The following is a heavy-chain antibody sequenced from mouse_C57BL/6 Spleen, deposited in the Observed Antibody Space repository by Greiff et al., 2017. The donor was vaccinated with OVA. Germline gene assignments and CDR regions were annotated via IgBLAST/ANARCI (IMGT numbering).Heavy chain of an antibody. Sequence: QVQLQQPGTELVKPGASVKLSCKASGYTFTSYWMHWVKQRPGQGLEWIGNINPSNGGTNYNEKFKSKATLTVDKSSSTAYMQLSSLTSEDSAVYYCARDRGTNYDYPYAMDYWGQGTSVTVSS. CDR2: INPSNGGT. CDR1: GYTFTSYW. J-gene: IGHJ4*01. CDR3: ARDRGTNYDYPYAMDY. D-gene: IGHD2-4*01. V-gene: IGHV1-53*01.